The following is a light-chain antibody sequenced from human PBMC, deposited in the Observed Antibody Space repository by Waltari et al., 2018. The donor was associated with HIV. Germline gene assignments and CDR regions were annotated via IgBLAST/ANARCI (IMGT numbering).Light chain of an antibody. CDR1: SSDVGGYNY. CDR3: SSYTTSTTPVV. Sequence: QSALTQPASVSGSPGQSITISCPGTSSDVGGYNYVSWYQQHPGKAPKLLISEVSNRPSGISNRFSGSKSGNTASLTISGLQTEDEANYYCSSYTTSTTPVVFGGGTKLTVL. CDR2: EVS. V-gene: IGLV2-14*01. J-gene: IGLJ2*01.